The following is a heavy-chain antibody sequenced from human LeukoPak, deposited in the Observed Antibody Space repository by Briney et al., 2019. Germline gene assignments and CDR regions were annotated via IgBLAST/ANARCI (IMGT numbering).Heavy chain of an antibody. Sequence: PGGSLRLSCAASGFTFSRYSIHWVRQAPGKGLEWVAVISYDGSKKFYADSVKGRFTISRDNSKNTLYLEMNSLKLEDTAVYYCARDAVEQWPSLHFDPWGQGTLVTVSS. CDR1: GFTFSRYS. V-gene: IGHV3-30-3*01. CDR3: ARDAVEQWPSLHFDP. D-gene: IGHD6-19*01. CDR2: ISYDGSKK. J-gene: IGHJ5*02.